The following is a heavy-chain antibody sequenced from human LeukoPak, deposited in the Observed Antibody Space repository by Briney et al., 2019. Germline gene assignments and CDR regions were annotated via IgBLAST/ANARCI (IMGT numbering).Heavy chain of an antibody. CDR3: ARVDILTGYFDY. J-gene: IGHJ4*02. CDR2: ISGTGDKT. V-gene: IGHV3-23*01. D-gene: IGHD3-9*01. CDR1: GFTFSSYA. Sequence: GGSLRLSCAASGFTFSSYAMSWVRQAPGKGLEWVSAISGTGDKTYYADSVRGRFTISRDNSKNTLYLQMNSLRAEDTAVYYCARVDILTGYFDYWGQGTLVTVSS.